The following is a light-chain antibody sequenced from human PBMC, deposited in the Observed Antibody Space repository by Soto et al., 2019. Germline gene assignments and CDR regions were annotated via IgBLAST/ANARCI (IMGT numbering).Light chain of an antibody. CDR1: SSNIGNNY. CDR3: AAWDRSLSVGV. J-gene: IGLJ2*01. Sequence: QTVVTQPPSVSAAPGQKVTISCSGSSSNIGNNYVFWYQQLPGTAPKLLIYDNDKRPSGIPDRFSGSKSGTSATLGITGLQTGDEGDYYCAAWDRSLSVGVFGGGTKLTVL. V-gene: IGLV1-51*01. CDR2: DND.